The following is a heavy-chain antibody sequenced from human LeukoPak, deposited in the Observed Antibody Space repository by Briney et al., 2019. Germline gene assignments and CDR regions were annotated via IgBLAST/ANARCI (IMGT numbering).Heavy chain of an antibody. D-gene: IGHD1-26*01. CDR2: IYYSGST. V-gene: IGHV4-31*03. CDR1: GGPISSGGYY. CDR3: ARDHRIVGAVDY. Sequence: SETLSLTCTVSGGPISSGGYYWSWIRQHPGKGLEWIGYIYYSGSTYYNPSLKSRVTISVDTSKNQFSLKLSSVTAADTAVYYCARDHRIVGAVDYWGQGTLVTVSS. J-gene: IGHJ4*02.